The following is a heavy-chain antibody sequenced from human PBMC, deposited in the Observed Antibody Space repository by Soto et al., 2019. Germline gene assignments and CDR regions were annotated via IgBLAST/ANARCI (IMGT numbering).Heavy chain of an antibody. CDR2: INAGNGKT. CDR3: ARGRWTQTTADYYLDS. Sequence: ASVKVSCKASGYTFTNYAIHWVRQAPGQRLEWMGWINAGNGKTKYSQKYQDRVTLTRDTSASTAYMELSSLRSEDTAVHYCARGRWTQTTADYYLDSWGQGTLVPVSS. J-gene: IGHJ4*02. V-gene: IGHV1-3*01. D-gene: IGHD1-1*01. CDR1: GYTFTNYA.